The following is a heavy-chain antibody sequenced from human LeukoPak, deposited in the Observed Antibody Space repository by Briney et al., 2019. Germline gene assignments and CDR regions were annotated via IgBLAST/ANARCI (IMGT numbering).Heavy chain of an antibody. J-gene: IGHJ4*02. D-gene: IGHD6-19*01. CDR1: GGSISSGGHY. Sequence: PSETLSLTCTVSGGSISSGGHYWSWIRQHPGKGLEWIGYIYYSGSTYYSPSLKSRVTISLDTSKNQFSLKLSSVTAADTAVYYCARGLQWLIDYWGQGTLVTVSS. CDR3: ARGLQWLIDY. V-gene: IGHV4-31*03. CDR2: IYYSGST.